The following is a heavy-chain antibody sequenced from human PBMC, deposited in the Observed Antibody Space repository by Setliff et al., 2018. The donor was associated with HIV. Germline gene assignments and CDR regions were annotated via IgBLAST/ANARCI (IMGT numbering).Heavy chain of an antibody. D-gene: IGHD2-15*01. CDR2: IYHNGST. CDR1: GGSISIGGYY. V-gene: IGHV4-31*03. J-gene: IGHJ6*03. Sequence: SETLSLTCTVSGGSISIGGYYWGWIRQHPGKGLEWIGYIYHNGSTYYNPSLKSRVIISVDTSKNQFSLKLSSVTAADTAVYYCARGGGSRAATSSYYYMDVWCKGTTVTVSS. CDR3: ARGGGSRAATSSYYYMDV.